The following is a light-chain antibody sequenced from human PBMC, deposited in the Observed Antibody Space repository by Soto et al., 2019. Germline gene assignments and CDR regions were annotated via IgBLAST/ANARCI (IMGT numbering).Light chain of an antibody. CDR2: LGS. CDR1: QSLLHSNGYNY. V-gene: IGKV2-28*01. Sequence: DIVMTQSPLSLLVTPGEPASFSCRSSQSLLHSNGYNYLDWYLQKPGQSPQLLIYLGSNRASGVPDRFSGSGSGTDFTLKISRVEAEDVGVYYCMQALQTPLTFGGGTKVEIK. CDR3: MQALQTPLT. J-gene: IGKJ4*01.